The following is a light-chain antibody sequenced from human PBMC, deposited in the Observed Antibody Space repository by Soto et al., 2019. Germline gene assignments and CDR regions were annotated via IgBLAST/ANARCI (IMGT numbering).Light chain of an antibody. CDR3: GSYATSSTLVV. Sequence: QSALTQPASVSGSPGQSITISCTGTSSDVGGYNYVSWYQQHPGKAPKLMIYEVSNRPSGVSNRFSGSKSGNTASLTISGLQAEDEDDYYCGSYATSSTLVVFGGGTKVTVL. J-gene: IGLJ3*02. V-gene: IGLV2-14*01. CDR1: SSDVGGYNY. CDR2: EVS.